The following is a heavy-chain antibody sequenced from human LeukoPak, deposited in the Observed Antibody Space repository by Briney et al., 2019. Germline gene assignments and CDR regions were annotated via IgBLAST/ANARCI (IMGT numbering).Heavy chain of an antibody. V-gene: IGHV4-59*08. J-gene: IGHJ4*02. Sequence: PSETLSLTCTVSGGSISSYYWSWIRQPPGKGLEWIGYIYYSGSTNYNPSLKSRVTISVDTSKNQFSLKLSSVTAADTAVYYCATVAGLEWELTGDYWGQGTLVTVSS. CDR2: IYYSGST. CDR3: ATVAGLEWELTGDY. CDR1: GGSISSYY. D-gene: IGHD1-26*01.